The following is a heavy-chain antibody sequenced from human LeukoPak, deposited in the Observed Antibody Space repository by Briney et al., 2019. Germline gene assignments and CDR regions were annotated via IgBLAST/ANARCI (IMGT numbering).Heavy chain of an antibody. Sequence: GGSLRLSCAASGFTFSSYSMNWVRQAPGKELEWVSYISSSSSTIYYADSVKGRFTISRDNAKNSLYLQMNSLRAEDTAVYYCARGPITMVRGAHFDYWGQGTLVTVSS. D-gene: IGHD3-10*01. V-gene: IGHV3-48*04. CDR3: ARGPITMVRGAHFDY. CDR1: GFTFSSYS. CDR2: ISSSSSTI. J-gene: IGHJ4*02.